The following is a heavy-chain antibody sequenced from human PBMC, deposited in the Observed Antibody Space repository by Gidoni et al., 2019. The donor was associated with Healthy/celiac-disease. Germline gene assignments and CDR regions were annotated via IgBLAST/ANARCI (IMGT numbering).Heavy chain of an antibody. V-gene: IGHV3-23*01. CDR3: AKGLHRTGFDP. CDR1: GCNFSSYA. J-gene: IGHJ5*02. CDR2: ISGSGGST. D-gene: IGHD1-1*01. Sequence: EVQLLESGGALVQPGGSLRLSCAASGCNFSSYAMSWVRQAPGKGLEWVSAISGSGGSTYYAESVKGRFTISRDNSKNTLYLQMNSLRAEDTAVYYCAKGLHRTGFDPWGQGTLVTVSS.